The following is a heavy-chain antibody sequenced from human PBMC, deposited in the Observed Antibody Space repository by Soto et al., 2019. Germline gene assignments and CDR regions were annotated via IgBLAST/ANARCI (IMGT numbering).Heavy chain of an antibody. D-gene: IGHD3-9*01. CDR3: ARQHHVLTVYALDY. J-gene: IGHJ4*02. V-gene: IGHV1-3*01. CDR2: INAGNGNT. Sequence: ASVKVSCKASGYTFTTYAVHWVRQAPGQRLEWMGWINAGNGNTKYSQKFQGRVTITSDTSASTAYMELSSLRSEDTAVFYSARQHHVLTVYALDYWGQGTLVTVSS. CDR1: GYTFTTYA.